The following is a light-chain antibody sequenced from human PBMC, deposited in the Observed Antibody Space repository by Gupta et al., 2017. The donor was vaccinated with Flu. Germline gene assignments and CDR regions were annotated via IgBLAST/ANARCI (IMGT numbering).Light chain of an antibody. CDR2: AAS. CDR3: QQSNSFPNT. J-gene: IGKJ1*01. Sequence: PSSVSASLGERVTISCRASQSIYTWLAWYQQKPGKAPDLLISAASSLQSGIPSRFRGSGSGTDFTLTINRLQPEDFATYYCQQSNSFPNTFGQGTKVELK. CDR1: QSIYTW. V-gene: IGKV1-12*01.